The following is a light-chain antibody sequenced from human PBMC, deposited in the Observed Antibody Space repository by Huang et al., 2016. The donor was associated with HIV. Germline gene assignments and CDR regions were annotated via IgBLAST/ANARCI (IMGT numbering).Light chain of an antibody. CDR3: QYGET. Sequence: DIQLTQSPSTLSASVGDRLTPTCRASQNISSWLAWYQQKPGKAPKLLIYKISSLESWVPSRFSGSSAGTKFTLTINSLQPDDIGTYYCQYGETFGQGSKVEVK. J-gene: IGKJ1*01. CDR1: QNISSW. CDR2: KIS. V-gene: IGKV1-5*03.